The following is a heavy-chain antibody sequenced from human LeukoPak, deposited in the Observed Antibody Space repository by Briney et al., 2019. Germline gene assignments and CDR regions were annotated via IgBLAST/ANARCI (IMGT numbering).Heavy chain of an antibody. CDR1: GGSISSSSYY. Sequence: SETLSLTCTVSGGSISSSSYYWGWIRQPPGEGLEWIGSIYYSGSTYYNPSLKSRVTISVDTSKNQFSLKLSSVTAADTAVYYCARHTSIPGDWFDPWGQGTLVTVSS. CDR2: IYYSGST. CDR3: ARHTSIPGDWFDP. D-gene: IGHD1-26*01. V-gene: IGHV4-39*01. J-gene: IGHJ5*02.